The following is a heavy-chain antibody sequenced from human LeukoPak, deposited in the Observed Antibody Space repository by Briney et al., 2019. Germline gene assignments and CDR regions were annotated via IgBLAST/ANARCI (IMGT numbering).Heavy chain of an antibody. J-gene: IGHJ1*01. CDR3: ARTTVVTPAKYFQH. V-gene: IGHV1-2*02. CDR2: INPNSGGT. CDR1: GDTFTGYY. D-gene: IGHD4-23*01. Sequence: ASVKVSCKASGDTFTGYYMHWVRQAPGQGLEWMGWINPNSGGTNYAQKFQGRVTMTRYTSISTAYMELSRLRSDDTAVYYCARTTVVTPAKYFQHWGQGTLVTVSS.